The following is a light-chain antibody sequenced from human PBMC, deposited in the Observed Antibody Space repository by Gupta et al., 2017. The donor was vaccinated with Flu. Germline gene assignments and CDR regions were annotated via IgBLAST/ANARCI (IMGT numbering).Light chain of an antibody. CDR1: SSNIGAGYD. Sequence: QSVLTQPPSVSGAPAHSVTISCTGSSSNIGAGYDVHWYQHFPGTSPKLLIYDNNIRPSGVPDRFSGAKSGTSASLAITGLQAEDEADYYCQSYDSSLSGSVFGGGTKLTVL. CDR2: DNN. CDR3: QSYDSSLSGSV. J-gene: IGLJ3*02. V-gene: IGLV1-40*01.